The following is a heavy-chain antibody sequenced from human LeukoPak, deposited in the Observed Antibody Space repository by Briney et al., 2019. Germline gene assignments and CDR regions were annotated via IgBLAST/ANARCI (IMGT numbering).Heavy chain of an antibody. CDR2: IYYSGST. J-gene: IGHJ4*02. D-gene: IGHD2-2*01. CDR3: VSEEASYCRSTSCYGIDY. V-gene: IGHV4-61*01. CDR1: GGSVSSGSYY. Sequence: KPSETLSLTCTVSGGSVSSGSYYWSWIRQPPGKGLEWIGYIYYSGSTNYNPSLKSRVTISVDTSKNQFSLKVSAVTAAGADVYYCVSEEASYCRSTSCYGIDYWGQGTLVSVPS.